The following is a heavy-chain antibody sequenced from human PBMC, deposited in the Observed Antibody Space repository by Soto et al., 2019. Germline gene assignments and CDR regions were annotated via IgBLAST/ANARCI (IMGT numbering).Heavy chain of an antibody. CDR1: GGSISSGGYY. CDR2: IYYSGST. D-gene: IGHD3-10*01. CDR3: ANYYYGSEQNNWFDP. V-gene: IGHV4-31*03. Sequence: SETLSLTCTVSGGSISSGGYYWSWIRQHPGKGLEWIGYIYYSGSTYYNPSLKSRVTISEDTSKNQFSLKLSSVTAADTAVYYCANYYYGSEQNNWFDPWGQGTLVTVSS. J-gene: IGHJ5*02.